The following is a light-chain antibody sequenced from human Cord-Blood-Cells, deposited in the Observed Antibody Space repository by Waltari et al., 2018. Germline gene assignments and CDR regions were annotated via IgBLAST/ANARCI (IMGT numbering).Light chain of an antibody. CDR3: QSYDSSLGGSGLYV. V-gene: IGLV1-40*01. CDR2: GNS. CDR1: SSNIGAGYD. J-gene: IGLJ1*01. Sequence: QSVLTQPPSVSGAPGQRVTISCTGSSSNIGAGYDVHWYQQLPGTAPKLLIYGNSDRPAGVPDRFARAKSGTSASLAITGLQAEDEADYYCQSYDSSLGGSGLYVFGTGTKVTVL.